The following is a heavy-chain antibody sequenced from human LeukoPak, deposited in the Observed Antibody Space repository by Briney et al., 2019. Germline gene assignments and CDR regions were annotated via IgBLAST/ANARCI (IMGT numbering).Heavy chain of an antibody. CDR3: TRGPPGVTVTYFQH. Sequence: GRSLRLSCTASGFTFGDYAMSWARQAPGKGLEWVGFIRSKAYGATTEYAASVKGRFTISRDDSKSIAYLQMNSLKTEDTAVYYCTRGPPGVTVTYFQHWGQGTLVTVSS. D-gene: IGHD4-11*01. CDR1: GFTFGDYA. J-gene: IGHJ1*01. CDR2: IRSKAYGATT. V-gene: IGHV3-49*04.